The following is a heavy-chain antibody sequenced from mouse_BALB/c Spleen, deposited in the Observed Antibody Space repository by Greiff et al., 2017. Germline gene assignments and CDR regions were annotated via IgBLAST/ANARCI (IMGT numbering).Heavy chain of an antibody. V-gene: IGHV14-4*02. Sequence: EVQRVESGAELVRSGASVKLSCTASGFNIKDYYMHWVKQRPEQGLEWIGWIDPENGDTEYAPKFQGKATLTADKSSSTAYMQLSSLTSDDSAVYFCAWTSWFAYWGQGTLVTVSA. J-gene: IGHJ3*01. CDR3: AWTSWFAY. CDR1: GFNIKDYY. CDR2: IDPENGDT.